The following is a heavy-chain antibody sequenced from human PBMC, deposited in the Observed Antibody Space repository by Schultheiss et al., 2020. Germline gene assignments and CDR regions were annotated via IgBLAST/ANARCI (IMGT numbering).Heavy chain of an antibody. J-gene: IGHJ6*02. CDR3: ARLESSTSPGRDYYYYYGMDV. D-gene: IGHD2-2*01. Sequence: KVSCKGSGYSFTSYWIGWVRQMPGKGLEWMGIIYPGDSDTRYSPSFQGQVTISADKSISTAYLQWSSLKASDTAMYYCARLESSTSPGRDYYYYYGMDVWGQGTTVTVSS. CDR1: GYSFTSYW. CDR2: IYPGDSDT. V-gene: IGHV5-51*01.